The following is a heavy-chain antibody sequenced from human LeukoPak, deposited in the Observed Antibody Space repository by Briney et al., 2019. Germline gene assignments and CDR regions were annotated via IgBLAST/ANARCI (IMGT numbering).Heavy chain of an antibody. CDR1: GYTFTDYY. CDR2: INPNSGGT. Sequence: ASVKVSFKASGYTFTDYYMHWVRQAPGQGLGGMGWINPNSGGTNFPQKFQGRVNMTRDTSIRTAYMELSRLRSDDTAVYYCARGKVGYGDLPYFDYWGQGTLVSVSS. CDR3: ARGKVGYGDLPYFDY. D-gene: IGHD4-17*01. V-gene: IGHV1-2*02. J-gene: IGHJ4*02.